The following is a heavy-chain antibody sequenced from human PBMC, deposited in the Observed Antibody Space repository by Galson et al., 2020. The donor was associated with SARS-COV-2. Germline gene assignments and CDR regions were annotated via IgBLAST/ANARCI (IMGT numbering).Heavy chain of an antibody. D-gene: IGHD1-26*01. CDR2: INPNSGGT. V-gene: IGHV1-2*02. CDR1: GYTFTSYG. J-gene: IGHJ6*02. Sequence: ASVKVSCKASGYTFTSYGISWVRQAPGQGLEWMGWINPNSGGTNYAQKFQGRVTMTRDTSISTAYMELSRLRSDDTAVYYCARVGATPPVYYYYGMDVWGQGTTVTVSS. CDR3: ARVGATPPVYYYYGMDV.